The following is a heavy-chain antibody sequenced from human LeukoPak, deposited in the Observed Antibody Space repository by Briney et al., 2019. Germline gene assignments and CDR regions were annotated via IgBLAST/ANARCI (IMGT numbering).Heavy chain of an antibody. J-gene: IGHJ4*02. D-gene: IGHD6-13*01. CDR3: ARLAAAGTDFDY. CDR1: GFTFSSYA. CDR2: ISSSSSYI. Sequence: GGSLRLSCAASGFTFSSYAMSWVRQAPGKGLEWVSSISSSSSYIYYADSVKGRFTVSRDNAKTSLYLQVNSLRADDSALYYCARLAAAGTDFDYWGLGTQVAVSS. V-gene: IGHV3-21*01.